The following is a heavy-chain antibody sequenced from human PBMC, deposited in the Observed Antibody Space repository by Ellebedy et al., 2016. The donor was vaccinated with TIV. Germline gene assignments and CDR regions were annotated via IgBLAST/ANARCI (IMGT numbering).Heavy chain of an antibody. J-gene: IGHJ3*02. CDR1: GGSISSSSYY. V-gene: IGHV4-39*01. D-gene: IGHD3-22*01. CDR3: ARHDSSGPDAFDI. Sequence: MPSETLSLTCTVSGGSISSSSYYWGWIRQPPGKGLEWIGSIYYSGSTYYNPSLKSRVTISVDTSKNQFSLKLSSVTAADTAVYYCARHDSSGPDAFDIWGQGTMVTVSS. CDR2: IYYSGST.